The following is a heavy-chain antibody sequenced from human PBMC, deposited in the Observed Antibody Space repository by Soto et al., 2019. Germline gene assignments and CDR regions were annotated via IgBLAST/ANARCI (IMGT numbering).Heavy chain of an antibody. CDR2: ISSSSSTI. Sequence: EVQLVESGGGLVQPGGSLRLSCAASGFTFSSYSMNWVRQAPGKGLEWVEYISSSSSTIYYADSVKGRFTISRDNAKNSLYLQMNSLRAEDTAVYYCAREGALLNGFDPWGQGTLVTVSS. J-gene: IGHJ5*02. CDR3: AREGALLNGFDP. D-gene: IGHD2-21*01. V-gene: IGHV3-48*01. CDR1: GFTFSSYS.